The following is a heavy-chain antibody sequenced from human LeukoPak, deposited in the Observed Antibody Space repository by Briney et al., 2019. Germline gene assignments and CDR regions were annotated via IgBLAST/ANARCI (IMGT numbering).Heavy chain of an antibody. CDR1: GGSISSYY. V-gene: IGHV4-59*08. CDR3: ARSQIWVYDYVRGSPQPTFDY. CDR2: IYHSGSA. Sequence: SETLSLTCTVSGGSISSYYWSWIRQPPGKGLEWIGYIYHSGSANYNPSLKSRVITSINTPKNQFSLKLSSVTAADTAVYYCARSQIWVYDYVRGSPQPTFDYWGQGTLVTVSS. D-gene: IGHD3-16*01. J-gene: IGHJ4*02.